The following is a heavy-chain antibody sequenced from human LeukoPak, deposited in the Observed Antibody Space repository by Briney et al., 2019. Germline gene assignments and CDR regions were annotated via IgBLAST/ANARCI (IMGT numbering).Heavy chain of an antibody. CDR1: GDSISSSSHY. CDR2: IYYSGST. Sequence: SETLSLTCTVSGDSISSSSHYWGWLRQPPGKGPEWIGSIYYSGSTYYNPSLKSRVTISVDTSQNQFSLKLSSVTAADTAVYFCARHRGYYGSGSKLDCWGQGTLVTVSS. V-gene: IGHV4-39*01. J-gene: IGHJ4*02. D-gene: IGHD3-10*01. CDR3: ARHRGYYGSGSKLDC.